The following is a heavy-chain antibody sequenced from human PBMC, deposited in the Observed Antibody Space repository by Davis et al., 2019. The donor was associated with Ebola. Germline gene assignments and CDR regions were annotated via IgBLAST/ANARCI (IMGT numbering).Heavy chain of an antibody. Sequence: ASVKVSCKASGYTFTSYGISWVRQAPGQGLEWMGWISAYNGNTNYAQKLQGRVTMTRNTSISTAYLELSSLRSEDTAVYYCARGRGYYYDSSGYYYPYYYYGMDVWGQGTTVTVSS. D-gene: IGHD3-22*01. CDR2: ISAYNGNT. CDR3: ARGRGYYYDSSGYYYPYYYYGMDV. J-gene: IGHJ6*02. CDR1: GYTFTSYG. V-gene: IGHV1-18*01.